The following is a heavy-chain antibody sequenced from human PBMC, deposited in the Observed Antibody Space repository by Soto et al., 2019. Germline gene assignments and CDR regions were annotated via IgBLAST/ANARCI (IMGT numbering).Heavy chain of an antibody. V-gene: IGHV4-4*07. CDR3: ARDQGVAAAGITWFDP. Sequence: SETLSLTCTVSGASMNSYHWSWIRQPAGKGLERIGHIHSSGSTNYNPSLKSRVTMSVDTSKNQFSLRLMSLTAADTAVYYCARDQGVAAAGITWFDPWGQGSLVTVS. CDR1: GASMNSYH. CDR2: IHSSGST. J-gene: IGHJ5*02. D-gene: IGHD6-13*01.